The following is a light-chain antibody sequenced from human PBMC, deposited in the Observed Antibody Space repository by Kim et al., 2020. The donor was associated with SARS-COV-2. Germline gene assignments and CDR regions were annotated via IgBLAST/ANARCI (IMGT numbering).Light chain of an antibody. J-gene: IGKJ5*01. Sequence: QLTQSPSSLSASIGDRVTITCRSSHDISNYLAWYQQKPGKAPNLLIYTASTLQSGVPSRFSGSGSGTDFTLTISSLQPEDFATYYCQQLNSYPTFGQGTRLEIK. CDR3: QQLNSYPT. V-gene: IGKV1-9*01. CDR2: TAS. CDR1: HDISNY.